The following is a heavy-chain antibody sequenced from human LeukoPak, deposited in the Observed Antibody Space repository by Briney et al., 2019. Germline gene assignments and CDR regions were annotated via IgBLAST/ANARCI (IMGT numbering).Heavy chain of an antibody. CDR3: ARDLGYCSGGSCYSSWFDP. J-gene: IGHJ5*02. CDR1: GYTFTGYY. CDR2: INPNSGGT. V-gene: IGHV1-2*02. Sequence: ASVKVSCKASGYTFTGYYMHWVRQAPGQGLEWMGWINPNSGGTNYAQKFQGRVTMTRDTSISTAYMGLSRLRSDDTAVYYCARDLGYCSGGSCYSSWFDPWGQGTLVTVSS. D-gene: IGHD2-15*01.